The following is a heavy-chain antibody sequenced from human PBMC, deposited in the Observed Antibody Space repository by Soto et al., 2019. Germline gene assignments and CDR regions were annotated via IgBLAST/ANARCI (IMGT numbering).Heavy chain of an antibody. D-gene: IGHD1-26*01. J-gene: IGHJ4*02. V-gene: IGHV1-3*01. CDR1: GYPFTSFA. CDR3: ARGGGSFSYFDD. CDR2: INAGNVNT. Sequence: QVQLVQSGAEVKKPGASVKVSCKASGYPFTSFAMHWVRQAPGQRLEWMGWINAGNVNTKYSHKLQGRVTITRDTSANTVYMELSSLRSEDTGVYYCARGGGSFSYFDDWGQGTLVTVSS.